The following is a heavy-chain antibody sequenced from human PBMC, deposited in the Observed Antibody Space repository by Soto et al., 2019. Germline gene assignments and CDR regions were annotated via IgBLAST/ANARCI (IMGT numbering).Heavy chain of an antibody. Sequence: QVQLQESGPGLVKPSQTLSLTCTVSGGSISSGGTGSYWTWIRQLPGKGLEWIGYIYYTGNTYYNPSLTSRPTSSIDTSETQFSLKLTSVTAADTAVYFCASGHDAYKVRYWGQGTLVTVSS. CDR1: GGSISSGGTGSY. CDR3: ASGHDAYKVRY. J-gene: IGHJ4*02. V-gene: IGHV4-31*03. CDR2: IYYTGNT. D-gene: IGHD1-1*01.